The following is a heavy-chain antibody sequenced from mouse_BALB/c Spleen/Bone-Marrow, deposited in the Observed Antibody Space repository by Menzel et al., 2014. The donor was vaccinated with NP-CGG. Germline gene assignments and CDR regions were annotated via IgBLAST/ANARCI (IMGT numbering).Heavy chain of an antibody. CDR1: GFTFSSFG. J-gene: IGHJ2*01. D-gene: IGHD1-1*01. CDR2: ISSGSSTI. V-gene: IGHV5-17*02. Sequence: EVQRVESGGGLVQPGGSRKLSCAASGFTFSSFGMHWVRQAPEKGLEWVAYISSGSSTIYYADTVKGRFTISRDNAKNTLYLQMSSLRSEDTAMYYCARYYGSSYDYWGQGTTLTVSS. CDR3: ARYYGSSYDY.